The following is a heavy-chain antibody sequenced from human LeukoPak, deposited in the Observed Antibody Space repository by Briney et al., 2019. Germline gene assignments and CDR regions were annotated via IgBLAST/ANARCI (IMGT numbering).Heavy chain of an antibody. V-gene: IGHV1-69*04. CDR3: ARDLVVSCSSTSCSVAPSDF. J-gene: IGHJ4*02. CDR2: IIPILGIA. Sequence: ASVKVSCKASGGXFSSYAITWVRQAPGQGLEWMGTIIPILGIATYAQNFQGRVTITADKSTSTAYMELSSLRSEDTAVYYCARDLVVSCSSTSCSVAPSDFWGQGTLVTVSS. CDR1: GGXFSSYA. D-gene: IGHD2-2*01.